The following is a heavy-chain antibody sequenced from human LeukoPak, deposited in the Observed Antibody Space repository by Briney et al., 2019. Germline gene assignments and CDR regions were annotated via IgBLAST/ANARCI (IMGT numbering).Heavy chain of an antibody. D-gene: IGHD4-23*01. CDR3: ATKVDLDF. V-gene: IGHV3-48*04. CDR2: ISGGGTTI. CDR1: GFTFSTYS. Sequence: PGGSLRLSCAASGFTFSTYSMNWVRQAPGKGLEWVSYISGGGTTIFYADSVKGRFTISRDNAKNLLYLQMNSLRAEDTAVYYCATKVDLDFWGQGTLVTVSS. J-gene: IGHJ4*02.